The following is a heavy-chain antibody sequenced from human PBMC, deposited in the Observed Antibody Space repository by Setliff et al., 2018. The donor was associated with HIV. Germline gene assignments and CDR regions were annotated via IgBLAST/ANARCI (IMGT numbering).Heavy chain of an antibody. Sequence: SETLSLTCTVSGGSISSGSYSWTWIRQPAGKGLEWIGRIYTTGSTNYNPSLKSRVTMSVDTSNNQFSLRLSSVTAADTAVYYCARTRRDDSSGYYAPLFDYWGQGVLVTVSS. D-gene: IGHD3-22*01. CDR2: IYTTGST. J-gene: IGHJ4*02. CDR1: GGSISSGSYS. CDR3: ARTRRDDSSGYYAPLFDY. V-gene: IGHV4-61*02.